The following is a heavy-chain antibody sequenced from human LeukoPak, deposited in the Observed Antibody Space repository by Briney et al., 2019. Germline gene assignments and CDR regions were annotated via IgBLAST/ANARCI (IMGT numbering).Heavy chain of an antibody. CDR2: IKQDGSEK. CDR1: GFTFSSYW. V-gene: IGHV3-7*01. Sequence: GGSLRLPCAASGFTFSSYWMSWVRQAPGKGLEWVANIKQDGSEKYYVDSVKGRFTISRDNAKNSLYLQMNSLRAEDTAVYYCARVRVQLERQGFDYWGQGTLVTVSS. CDR3: ARVRVQLERQGFDY. J-gene: IGHJ4*02. D-gene: IGHD1-1*01.